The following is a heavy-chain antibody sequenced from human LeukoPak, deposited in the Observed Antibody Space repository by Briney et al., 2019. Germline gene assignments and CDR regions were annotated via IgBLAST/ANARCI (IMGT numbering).Heavy chain of an antibody. J-gene: IGHJ4*02. CDR1: GGSISSGSYY. D-gene: IGHD3-22*01. V-gene: IGHV4-61*02. Sequence: PSQTLSLTCTVSGGSISSGSYYWSWIRQPAGKGLEWIGRIYTSGSTNYNPSLKSRVTISVDTSKNQFSLKLSSVTAADTAVYYCARATCYYDSSGYYYLNQDYWGQGTLVTVSS. CDR3: ARATCYYDSSGYYYLNQDY. CDR2: IYTSGST.